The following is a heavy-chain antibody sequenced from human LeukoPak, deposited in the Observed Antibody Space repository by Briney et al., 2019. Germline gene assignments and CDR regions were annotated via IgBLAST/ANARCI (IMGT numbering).Heavy chain of an antibody. CDR1: GFTFSSYA. Sequence: GGSLRLSCAASGFTFSSYAMHWVRQAPGKGLEYVSAISSNGGSTSYANSVKGRFTISRDNSKNTLYLQMGSLRAEDMAVYYCVRGVNWSFDFWGQGTLVIVSS. D-gene: IGHD1-1*01. J-gene: IGHJ4*02. V-gene: IGHV3-64*01. CDR3: VRGVNWSFDF. CDR2: ISSNGGST.